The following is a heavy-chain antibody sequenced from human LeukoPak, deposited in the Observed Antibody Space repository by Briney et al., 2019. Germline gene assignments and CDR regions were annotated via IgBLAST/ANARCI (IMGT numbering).Heavy chain of an antibody. CDR2: IRYDGSNK. V-gene: IGHV3-30*02. D-gene: IGHD5-18*01. Sequence: GGSLRLSCAASGFTFSNYGMHWVRQAPGKGLEWVTFIRYDGSNKYYADSLKGRFTISRDNSKNTLYLQMNSLRAEDTAVYYCAKVPRGYSYAPGDAFDIWGQGTMVTVSS. CDR3: AKVPRGYSYAPGDAFDI. J-gene: IGHJ3*02. CDR1: GFTFSNYG.